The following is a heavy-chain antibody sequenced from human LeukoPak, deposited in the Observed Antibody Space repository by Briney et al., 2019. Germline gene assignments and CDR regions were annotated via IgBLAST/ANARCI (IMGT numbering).Heavy chain of an antibody. CDR1: GGTFSSYA. V-gene: IGHV1-69*13. J-gene: IGHJ4*02. CDR2: IIPIFGTA. D-gene: IGHD6-13*01. CDR3: ATLRLDSSSWSSKIFDY. Sequence: GASVKVSCKASGGTFSSYAISWVRQAPGQGLEWMGGIIPIFGTANYAQKFQGRVTITADESTSTAYMELSSLRSEDTAVYYCATLRLDSSSWSSKIFDYWGQGTLVTVSS.